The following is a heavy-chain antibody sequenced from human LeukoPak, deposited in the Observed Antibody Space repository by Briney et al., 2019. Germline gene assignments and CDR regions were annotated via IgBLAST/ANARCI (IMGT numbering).Heavy chain of an antibody. CDR1: GYTFASHA. V-gene: IGHV1-3*01. CDR3: ARDRDRFTIFGAPIARFYYDMDV. CDR2: INAGNGNT. D-gene: IGHD3-3*01. J-gene: IGHJ6*02. Sequence: ASVTVSCKASGYTFASHALHWVRQAPGQRLEWMGWINAGNGNTKYSQKFQDRVTITRDTSVSTAYMELSSLRSEDTAVYYCARDRDRFTIFGAPIARFYYDMDVWGQGTTVTVSS.